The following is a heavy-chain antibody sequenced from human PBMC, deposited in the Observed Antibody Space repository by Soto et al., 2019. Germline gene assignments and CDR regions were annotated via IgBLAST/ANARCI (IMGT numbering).Heavy chain of an antibody. J-gene: IGHJ4*02. CDR3: ARDIAVGAILDY. CDR2: IYYSGST. CDR1: GGSISSGDYY. Sequence: TLSLTCTVSGGSISSGDYYWSWIRQPPGKGLEWIGYIYYSGSTYYNPSLKSRVTISVDTSKNQFSLKLSSVTAADTAVYYCARDIAVGAILDYWGRGTLVTVSS. V-gene: IGHV4-30-4*01. D-gene: IGHD1-26*01.